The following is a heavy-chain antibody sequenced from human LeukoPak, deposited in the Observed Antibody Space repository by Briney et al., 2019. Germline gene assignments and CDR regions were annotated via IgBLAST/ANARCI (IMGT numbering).Heavy chain of an antibody. D-gene: IGHD5-12*01. Sequence: PGGSLRLSCAASGFTFSSYWMSWVRQAPGKGLEWVANIKQDGSEKYYVDSVKGRFTISRDNAKNSLYLQMNSLRAEDTAVYYCARDVRSQSGYVFWDYYYYYMDVWGKGTTVTVSS. J-gene: IGHJ6*03. CDR3: ARDVRSQSGYVFWDYYYYYMDV. CDR1: GFTFSSYW. V-gene: IGHV3-7*01. CDR2: IKQDGSEK.